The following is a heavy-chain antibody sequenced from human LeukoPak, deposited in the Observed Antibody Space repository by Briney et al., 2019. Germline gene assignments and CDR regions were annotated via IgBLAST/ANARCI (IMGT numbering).Heavy chain of an antibody. J-gene: IGHJ4*02. CDR2: ISSSSSYI. V-gene: IGHV3-21*01. D-gene: IGHD1-26*01. CDR1: GFTFSSYS. CDR3: ARDFGSGSYHTILSFDY. Sequence: GGSLRLSCAASGFTFSSYSMNWVRQAPGKGLEWVSSISSSSSYIYYADSVKGRFTISRDNAKNSLYLQMNSLRAEDTAVYYCARDFGSGSYHTILSFDYWGQGTLVTVSS.